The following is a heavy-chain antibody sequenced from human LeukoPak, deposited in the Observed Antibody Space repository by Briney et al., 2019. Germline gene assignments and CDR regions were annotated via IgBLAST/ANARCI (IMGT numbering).Heavy chain of an antibody. CDR1: GFTFDDYA. CDR2: ISWNSGSI. CDR3: AKDKLDIVATITIGYFDY. D-gene: IGHD5-12*01. Sequence: PGRSLRLSCAASGFTFDDYAMHWVRQAPRKGLELVSGISWNSGSIVYADSVKGRFPISRDNAKNSLYLQMNSLRAEDTALYYCAKDKLDIVATITIGYFDYWGQGTLVTVSS. V-gene: IGHV3-9*01. J-gene: IGHJ4*02.